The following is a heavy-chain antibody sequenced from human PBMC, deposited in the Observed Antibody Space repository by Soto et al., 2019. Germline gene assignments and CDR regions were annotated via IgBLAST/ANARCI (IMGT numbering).Heavy chain of an antibody. Sequence: EVQLLESGGGLVQPGGSLRLSCAASGFTFSSYAMSWVRQAPGKGLEWVSAISGSGGSTYSADSVKGRFTISRDTSKNALSLQMTSLRAEDTAVYYCAKHYGDHDRGYFDYWGQGTLVTVSS. D-gene: IGHD4-17*01. J-gene: IGHJ4*02. V-gene: IGHV3-23*01. CDR3: AKHYGDHDRGYFDY. CDR2: ISGSGGST. CDR1: GFTFSSYA.